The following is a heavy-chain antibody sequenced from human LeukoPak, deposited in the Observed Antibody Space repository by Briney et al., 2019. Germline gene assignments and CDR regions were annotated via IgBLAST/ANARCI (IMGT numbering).Heavy chain of an antibody. J-gene: IGHJ6*03. CDR1: GFIFSDPS. CDR2: VRSKVNRYAT. D-gene: IGHD6-13*01. CDR3: ARHLYSTTYYYYYMDV. Sequence: GGALKLSCAASGFIFSDPSIQWGPQASGKRPELGGPVRSKVNRYATAYAASVKGRFTISRDDSKDTAYLQIDSLKTEDTAVYYCARHLYSTTYYYYYMDVWGKGTTVTVSS. V-gene: IGHV3-73*01.